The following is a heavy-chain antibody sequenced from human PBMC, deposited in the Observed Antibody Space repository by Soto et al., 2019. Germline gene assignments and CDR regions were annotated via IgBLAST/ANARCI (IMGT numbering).Heavy chain of an antibody. J-gene: IGHJ6*02. CDR1: GGSISSYY. CDR2: IHYSGST. CDR3: ARGGADMVLERHYYYYGMDV. D-gene: IGHD5-18*01. Sequence: SETLSLTCTVSGGSISSYYWSWIRQPPGKGLEWIGYIHYSGSTNYNPSLKSRVAISVDTSKNQFSLKLSSVTAADTAVYYCARGGADMVLERHYYYYGMDVWGQGTTVTVSS. V-gene: IGHV4-59*01.